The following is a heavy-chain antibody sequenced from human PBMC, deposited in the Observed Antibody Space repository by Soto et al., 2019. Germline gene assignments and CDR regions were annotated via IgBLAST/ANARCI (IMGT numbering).Heavy chain of an antibody. CDR2: IIPIFGTA. CDR3: ARDLDFWSGYYIGGSYYYYGMDV. V-gene: IGHV1-69*13. D-gene: IGHD3-3*01. CDR1: GGTFSSYT. J-gene: IGHJ6*02. Sequence: SVKVSCKASGGTFSSYTISWVRQAPGQGLEWMGRIIPIFGTANYAQKFQGRVTITADESTSTAYMELSSLRSEDTAVYYCARDLDFWSGYYIGGSYYYYGMDVWGQGTTVTVSS.